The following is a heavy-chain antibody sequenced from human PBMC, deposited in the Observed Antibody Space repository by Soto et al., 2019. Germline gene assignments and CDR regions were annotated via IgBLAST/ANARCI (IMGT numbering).Heavy chain of an antibody. CDR2: IYYSGST. D-gene: IGHD5-12*01. CDR3: ARGLRLRSSLDAFDI. J-gene: IGHJ3*02. Sequence: QVQLQESGPGLVKPSQTLSLTCTVSGGSISSGGYYWSWIRQHPGKGLEWIGYIYYSGSTYYNPSLKSRVTISVDTSKSQFSLKLSSVTAADTAVYYCARGLRLRSSLDAFDIWGQGTMVTVSS. CDR1: GGSISSGGYY. V-gene: IGHV4-31*03.